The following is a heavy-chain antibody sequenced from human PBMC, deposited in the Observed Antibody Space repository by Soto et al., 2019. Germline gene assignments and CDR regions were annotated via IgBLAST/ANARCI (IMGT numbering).Heavy chain of an antibody. CDR3: AREGCSSTSCKPPYSSSTGRAFDI. V-gene: IGHV3-48*02. CDR2: ISSSSSTI. D-gene: IGHD2-2*01. CDR1: VFTFISYS. J-gene: IGHJ3*02. Sequence: GGSLRLACAASVFTFISYSMNWVRQAPGKGLEWVSYISSSSSTIYYADSVKGRFTISRDNAKNSLYLQMNSLRDEDTAVYYCAREGCSSTSCKPPYSSSTGRAFDIWGQGTMVTVSS.